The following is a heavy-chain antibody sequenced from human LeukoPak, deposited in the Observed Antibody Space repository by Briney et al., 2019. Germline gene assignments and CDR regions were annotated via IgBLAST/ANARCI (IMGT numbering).Heavy chain of an antibody. CDR1: GGSFSGYY. V-gene: IGHV4-34*01. J-gene: IGHJ4*02. D-gene: IGHD3-22*01. CDR2: INHSGST. Sequence: SETLSLTCAVYGGSFSGYYWSWIRQPPGKGLEWIGEINHSGSTKHNPSLKSRVTISVDTSKNQFSLKLSSVTAADTAVYYCASGGYYDSSGYRPNDYWGQGTLVTVSS. CDR3: ASGGYYDSSGYRPNDY.